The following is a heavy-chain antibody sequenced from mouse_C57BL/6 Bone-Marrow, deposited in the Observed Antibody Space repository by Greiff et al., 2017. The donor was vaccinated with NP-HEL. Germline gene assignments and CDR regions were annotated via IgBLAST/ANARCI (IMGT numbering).Heavy chain of an antibody. CDR3: TTSGY. V-gene: IGHV14-4*01. CDR2: IDPENGDT. D-gene: IGHD3-2*02. Sequence: EVQRVESGAELVRPGASVKLSCTASGFNIKDDYMHWVKQRPEQGLEWIGWIDPENGDTEYASKFQGKATITADTSSNTAYLQLSSLTSEDTAVYYCTTSGYWGQGTLVTVSA. CDR1: GFNIKDDY. J-gene: IGHJ3*01.